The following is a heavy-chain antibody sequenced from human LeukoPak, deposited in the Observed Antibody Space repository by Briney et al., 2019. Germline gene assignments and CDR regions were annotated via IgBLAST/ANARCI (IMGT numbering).Heavy chain of an antibody. J-gene: IGHJ6*03. CDR1: GGSIRSYY. CDR3: ARSIAARTPYYYYYYMDV. CDR2: IYTSGST. V-gene: IGHV4-4*09. Sequence: SETLSLTCTVSGGSIRSYYWSWIRQPPGKGLEWIGYIYTSGSTNYNPSLKSRVTISVDTSKNQFSPKLSSVTAADTAVYYCARSIAARTPYYYYYYMDVWGKGTTVTVSS. D-gene: IGHD6-6*01.